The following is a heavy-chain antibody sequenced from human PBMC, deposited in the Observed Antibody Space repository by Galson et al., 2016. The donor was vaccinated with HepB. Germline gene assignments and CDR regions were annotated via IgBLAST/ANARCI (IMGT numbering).Heavy chain of an antibody. CDR1: GFTFSSYA. CDR2: ISRSGDAT. V-gene: IGHV3-23*01. D-gene: IGHD1-26*01. J-gene: IGHJ5*02. CDR3: AKEVGTVHPSNWFDP. Sequence: CAASGFTFSSYAMDWVRQAPRKGLEWVSAISRSGDATYYADSAKGGFTIFRDNSKDTLYLQMNRLRAEDTAVYYGAKEVGTVHPSNWFDPWGQGTLVTVSS.